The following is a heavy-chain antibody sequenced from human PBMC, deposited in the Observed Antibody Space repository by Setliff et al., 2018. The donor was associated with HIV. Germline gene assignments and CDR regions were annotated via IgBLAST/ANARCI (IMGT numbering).Heavy chain of an antibody. CDR3: ARDRHSSGLGSYGP. V-gene: IGHV4-4*07. CDR1: GGSFGVYR. Sequence: SETLSLTCTISGGSFGVYRWSWIRRSAGRGLEWIGRIDNSGTTDYKPSLKGRVAISVDTSRNQFSLRVTSVTAADTAVYFCARDRHSSGLGSYGPWGPGILVTVSS. CDR2: IDNSGTT. J-gene: IGHJ5*02. D-gene: IGHD3-10*01.